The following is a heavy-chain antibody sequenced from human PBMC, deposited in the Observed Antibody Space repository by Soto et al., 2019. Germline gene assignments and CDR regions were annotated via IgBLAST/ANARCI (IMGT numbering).Heavy chain of an antibody. J-gene: IGHJ5*02. CDR3: ARVPDGLNMWFDI. Sequence: GGSLRLSCAGSGFTFNIYAMNWARQAPGKGLEWVSSISDSGDRTWYADSVKGRFTMSRDNSKSTLYLDMSSLRVEDTAFYYCARVPDGLNMWFDIWGQGTLVTVSS. V-gene: IGHV3-23*01. CDR2: ISDSGDRT. CDR1: GFTFNIYA. D-gene: IGHD2-2*01.